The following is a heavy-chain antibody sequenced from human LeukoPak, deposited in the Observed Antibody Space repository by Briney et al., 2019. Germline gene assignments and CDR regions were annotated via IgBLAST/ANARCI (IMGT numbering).Heavy chain of an antibody. V-gene: IGHV3-30*02. CDR1: GFTFSRFG. Sequence: HSGGSLRLSCAASGFTFSRFGMHWVRQAPGKGLEWVASIRYDGSEKYNVDSVKGRFTISRYTSRHTVYLQMNGLRVEDTSIYYCAKRVVGATTWGAFDIWGQGTMVTVSS. D-gene: IGHD1-26*01. CDR2: IRYDGSEK. CDR3: AKRVVGATTWGAFDI. J-gene: IGHJ3*02.